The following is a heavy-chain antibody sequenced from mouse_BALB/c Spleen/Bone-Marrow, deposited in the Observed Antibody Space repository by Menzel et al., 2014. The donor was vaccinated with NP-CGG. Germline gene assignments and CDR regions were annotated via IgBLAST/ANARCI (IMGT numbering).Heavy chain of an antibody. Sequence: QVQLKHSGPELVKPGASVKISCRASGYVFSSSWMNWVKQRPGQGLEWIGRIYPGDGNTNYNGKFKGKATLTADTSSSTAYMQISSLTSVDSAVYFCARRRTFITSVVDYFDVWGAGTTVTVSS. D-gene: IGHD1-1*02. CDR3: ARRRTFITSVVDYFDV. J-gene: IGHJ1*01. V-gene: IGHV1-82*01. CDR1: GYVFSSSW. CDR2: IYPGDGNT.